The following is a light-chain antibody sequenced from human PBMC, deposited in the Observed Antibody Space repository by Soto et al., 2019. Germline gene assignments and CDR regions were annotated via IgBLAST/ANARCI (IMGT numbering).Light chain of an antibody. CDR1: QGIRND. Sequence: TQSPSSLSSSVGDRVTITCRASQGIRNDLGWYQQKTGKAPKRLIYAASSLQSGVPSRLSGSGSGTDFNLTISSLQPEDFATYYCQKSYSTPLTFGGGTKVDIK. V-gene: IGKV1-39*01. CDR3: QKSYSTPLT. CDR2: AAS. J-gene: IGKJ4*01.